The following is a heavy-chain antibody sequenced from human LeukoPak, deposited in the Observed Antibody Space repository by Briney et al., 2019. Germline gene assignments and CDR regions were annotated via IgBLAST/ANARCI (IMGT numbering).Heavy chain of an antibody. J-gene: IGHJ5*02. CDR3: ATDGAGFDT. CDR1: GFTFNDYY. CDR2: INIGGTNT. V-gene: IGHV3-11*01. Sequence: GGSLRLSCAASGFTFNDYYMSWIRQAPGKGLEWLSYINIGGTNTHYADSVKGRLIISRDNAKKSLYLEMNNLRAEDTAVYYCATDGAGFDTWGQGVLVTVSS.